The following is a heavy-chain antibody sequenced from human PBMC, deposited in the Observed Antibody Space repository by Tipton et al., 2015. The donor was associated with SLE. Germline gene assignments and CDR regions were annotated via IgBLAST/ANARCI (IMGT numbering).Heavy chain of an antibody. D-gene: IGHD6-19*01. V-gene: IGHV3-74*01. J-gene: IGHJ4*02. CDR2: INTDGSGK. Sequence: GSLRLSCEGSGYTFNRYWMHWVRQAPGKGLVWVSRINTDGSGKDYAESVEDRFTISRDNTKKTLYLQMNSLRAEDTAVYYCARAVADWGWLVVYWGRGTQVTVSS. CDR1: GYTFNRYW. CDR3: ARAVADWGWLVVY.